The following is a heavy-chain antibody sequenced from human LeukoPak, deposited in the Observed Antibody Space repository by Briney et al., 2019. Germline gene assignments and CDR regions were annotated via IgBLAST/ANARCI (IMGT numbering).Heavy chain of an antibody. V-gene: IGHV1-46*03. J-gene: IGHJ3*02. CDR1: GYTFTSYY. CDR3: ARDYGGKLGGAFDI. Sequence: ASVKVSCKASGYTFTSYYMHLVRQAPGQGLEWMGIINPSGGSTSYAQKVQGRVTMTSDTSTRTVYMELSSMRSEDTAVYYCARDYGGKLGGAFDIWGQGTMVTVSS. CDR2: INPSGGST. D-gene: IGHD4-23*01.